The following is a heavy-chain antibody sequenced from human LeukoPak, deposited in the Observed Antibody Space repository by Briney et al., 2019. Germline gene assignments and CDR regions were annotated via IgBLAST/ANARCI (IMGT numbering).Heavy chain of an antibody. J-gene: IGHJ1*01. CDR1: GGSISSSSYY. D-gene: IGHD3-22*01. V-gene: IGHV4-39*01. CDR2: IYYSGST. Sequence: SETLSLTCTVSGGSISSSSYYWGWIRQPPGKGLEWIGSIYYSGSTYYNPSLKSRVTISVDTSKNQFSLNLRSVTAADTAVYYCARRRYYDGSGYLEWGQGTLVSVFS. CDR3: ARRRYYDGSGYLE.